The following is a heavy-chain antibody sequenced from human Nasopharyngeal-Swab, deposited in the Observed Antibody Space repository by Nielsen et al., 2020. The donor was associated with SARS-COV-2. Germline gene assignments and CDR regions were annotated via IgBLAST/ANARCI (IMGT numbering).Heavy chain of an antibody. CDR2: VRSKGNNYAT. D-gene: IGHD2-15*01. V-gene: IGHV3-73*01. CDR1: GFTFSAHY. CDR3: TRCGGGCYSGRDY. J-gene: IGHJ4*02. Sequence: LSLTCAASGFTFSAHYMDWVRQASGKGLEWVGRVRSKGNNYATAYSASVKGRFIIFRDDPTNTAYLQMNSLKTEDTAMYYCTRCGGGCYSGRDYWGQGTLVTVSS.